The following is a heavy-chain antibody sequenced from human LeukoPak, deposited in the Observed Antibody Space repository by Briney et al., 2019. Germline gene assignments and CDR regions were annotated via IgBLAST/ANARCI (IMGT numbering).Heavy chain of an antibody. CDR1: GYPFTSYD. CDR3: ARWYSGSSER. Sequence: GASVKFSCQASGYPFTSYDINWVRPATGQGLEWMGWMNPNSGNTGYAQKFQGRVTMTRNTSITTAYMELSSLRSEDTAVYYCARWYSGSSERWGQGTMVTVSS. CDR2: MNPNSGNT. V-gene: IGHV1-8*01. J-gene: IGHJ3*01. D-gene: IGHD1-26*01.